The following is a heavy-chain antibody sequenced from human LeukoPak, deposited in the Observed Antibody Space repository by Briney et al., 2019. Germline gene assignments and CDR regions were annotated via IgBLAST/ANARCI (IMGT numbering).Heavy chain of an antibody. CDR1: GYRFSDYY. V-gene: IGHV1-2*02. J-gene: IGHJ4*02. CDR3: ARPSITGTNALAY. Sequence: ASVKVSCKTSGYRFSDYYMHWVRQAPGQGLEWMGWVNSNSGGTHYAQKFQGRVTVTRDTSISTAYMELSRLRSDDTAVYYCARPSITGTNALAYWGQGTLVTVSS. D-gene: IGHD1-20*01. CDR2: VNSNSGGT.